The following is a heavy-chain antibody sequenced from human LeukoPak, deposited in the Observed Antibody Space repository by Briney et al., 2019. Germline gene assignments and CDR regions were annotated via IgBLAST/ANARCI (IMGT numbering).Heavy chain of an antibody. Sequence: SETLCLTCTVSGGSIIGYYWSWIRQPPGKGLEWIGYIYYSGSTNYNPSLKSRVTISVDTSKNQLSLRLNSVTAADTAVYYCARVDYTTSSPYLLPDSWGQGTLVTVSS. CDR2: IYYSGST. J-gene: IGHJ4*02. D-gene: IGHD6-6*01. CDR3: ARVDYTTSSPYLLPDS. CDR1: GGSIIGYY. V-gene: IGHV4-59*01.